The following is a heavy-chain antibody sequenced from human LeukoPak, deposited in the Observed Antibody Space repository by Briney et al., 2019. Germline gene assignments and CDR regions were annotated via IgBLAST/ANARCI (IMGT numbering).Heavy chain of an antibody. J-gene: IGHJ4*02. CDR3: AREYYDFWSGYLNRKYYFDY. CDR1: GFIFSDYY. V-gene: IGHV3-11*04. CDR2: ISSSGSSI. Sequence: GGSLRLSCAASGFIFSDYYMTWIRQAPGKGLEWVSYISSSGSSIYYASSVKGRFTISRDNSKNTLYLQMNSLRAEDTAVYYCAREYYDFWSGYLNRKYYFDYWGQGTLVTVSS. D-gene: IGHD3-3*01.